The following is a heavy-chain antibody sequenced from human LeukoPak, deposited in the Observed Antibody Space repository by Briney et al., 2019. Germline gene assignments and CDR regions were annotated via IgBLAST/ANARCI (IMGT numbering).Heavy chain of an antibody. J-gene: IGHJ4*02. Sequence: GGSLRLSCAASGFTFSSYSMNWVRQAPGKGLEWVAFIRYDGSNKYYADSVKGRFTISRDNSKNTLYLQMSSLRAEDTAVYYCARRLDCWGQGTLVTVSS. CDR1: GFTFSSYS. CDR2: IRYDGSNK. CDR3: ARRLDC. V-gene: IGHV3-33*08.